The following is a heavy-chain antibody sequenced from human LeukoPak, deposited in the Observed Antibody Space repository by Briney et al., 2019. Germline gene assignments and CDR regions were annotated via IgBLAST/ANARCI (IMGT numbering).Heavy chain of an antibody. CDR1: GGSISSYY. Sequence: SETLSLTCTVSGGSISSYYWSWIRQPAGKGLEWIGRIYSSGSTTYNASFKSRVTMSVDTSKNQFSLKLSSVTAADTAVYYCARFCYGDYCIDYWGQGTLVTVSS. CDR3: ARFCYGDYCIDY. V-gene: IGHV4-4*07. D-gene: IGHD4-17*01. J-gene: IGHJ4*02. CDR2: IYSSGST.